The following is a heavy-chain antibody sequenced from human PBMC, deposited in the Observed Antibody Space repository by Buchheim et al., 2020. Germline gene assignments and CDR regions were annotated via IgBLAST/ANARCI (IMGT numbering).Heavy chain of an antibody. CDR1: GGSFSGYY. D-gene: IGHD2-8*01. J-gene: IGHJ6*02. Sequence: QVQLQQWGAGLLKPSETLSLTCAVYGGSFSGYYWSWIRQPPGKGLEWIGEINHSGSPNYNPSLKSRVTISVDTSKNPFSLKLSSVTAADTAVYYCARHPYCTNGVCYSYYYGMDVWGQGT. CDR2: INHSGSP. V-gene: IGHV4-34*01. CDR3: ARHPYCTNGVCYSYYYGMDV.